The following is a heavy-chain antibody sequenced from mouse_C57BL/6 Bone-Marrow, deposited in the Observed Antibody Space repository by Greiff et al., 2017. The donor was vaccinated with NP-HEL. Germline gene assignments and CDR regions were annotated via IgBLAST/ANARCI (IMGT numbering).Heavy chain of an antibody. CDR1: GYTFTSYW. D-gene: IGHD1-1*01. Sequence: EVQLQQSGTVLARPGASVKMSCKTSGYTFTSYWMHWVKQRPGQGLEWIGAIYPGNSDTSYNQKFKGKAKLTAVTSASTAYMELSSLTNEDSAVYYCTRPSITTVVATDAMDYWGQGTSVTVSS. V-gene: IGHV1-5*01. J-gene: IGHJ4*01. CDR3: TRPSITTVVATDAMDY. CDR2: IYPGNSDT.